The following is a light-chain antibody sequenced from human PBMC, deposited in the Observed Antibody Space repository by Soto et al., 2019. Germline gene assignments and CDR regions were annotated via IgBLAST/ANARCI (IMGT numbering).Light chain of an antibody. J-gene: IGLJ1*01. CDR2: DVS. CDR3: NSFTTTITYV. CDR1: SSDVGGFDH. V-gene: IGLV2-14*03. Sequence: LTQPASVSGSPGQSITISCTGASSDVGGFDHVSWYKQNPGKDPRLLIYDVSSRPSGVSDRFSGSKSGNTASLTISGLQVEDEADYYCNSFTTTITYVFGTGTKVTVL.